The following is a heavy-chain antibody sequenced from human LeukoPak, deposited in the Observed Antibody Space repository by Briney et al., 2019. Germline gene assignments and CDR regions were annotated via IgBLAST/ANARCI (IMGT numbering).Heavy chain of an antibody. CDR1: GYGFSRYW. V-gene: IGHV5-51*01. Sequence: VEPLKISCKGSGYGFSRYWAGWVRQMPRKGLEWMGIIFPGDSDTRYSPSFQGQVTISADKSITTAYLQWSSLKASDTAMYYCARSPNFGVVSQALYMDVWGKGTTVTVSS. D-gene: IGHD3-3*01. CDR2: IFPGDSDT. CDR3: ARSPNFGVVSQALYMDV. J-gene: IGHJ6*03.